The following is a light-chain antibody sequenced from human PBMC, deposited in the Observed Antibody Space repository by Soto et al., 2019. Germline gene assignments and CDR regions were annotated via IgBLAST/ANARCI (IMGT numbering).Light chain of an antibody. CDR3: SSSTTSAAVA. Sequence: QSALTQPASVSGSPGQSITISCTGTSSDIGAYNYVSWYQQHPGKVPKLMIFEVSNRPSGVSHRFSGSKSGNTASLTISGLQAEDEADYYCSSSTTSAAVAFGGGTKVTVL. V-gene: IGLV2-14*01. CDR2: EVS. CDR1: SSDIGAYNY. J-gene: IGLJ3*02.